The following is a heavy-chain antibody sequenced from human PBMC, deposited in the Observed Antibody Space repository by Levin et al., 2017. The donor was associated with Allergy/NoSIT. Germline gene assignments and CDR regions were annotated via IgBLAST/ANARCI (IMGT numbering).Heavy chain of an antibody. J-gene: IGHJ3*02. D-gene: IGHD2-8*01. V-gene: IGHV3-7*01. Sequence: GGSLRLSCVASGFTFSDYWMGWLRQAPGKELEWVAEIKQDGSAKYYVDSVKGRFTISRDNARNSVDLQLNSLRAEDTAVFYCARGWVYGSSFPNSFDIWGQGTTVTVSS. CDR1: GFTFSDYW. CDR3: ARGWVYGSSFPNSFDI. CDR2: IKQDGSAK.